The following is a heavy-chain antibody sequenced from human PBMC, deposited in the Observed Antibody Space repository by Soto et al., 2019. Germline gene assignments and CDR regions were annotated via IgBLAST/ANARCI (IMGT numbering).Heavy chain of an antibody. D-gene: IGHD5-12*01. CDR1: GFTFSSYA. J-gene: IGHJ4*02. CDR3: VKDRGGYSGSTLGGDY. Sequence: LRLSCSASGFTFSSYAMHWVRQAPGKGLEYVSAISSNGGSTYYADSVKGRFTISRDNSKNTLYLQMSSLRAEDTAVYYCVKDRGGYSGSTLGGDYWGQGTLVTVS. CDR2: ISSNGGST. V-gene: IGHV3-64D*06.